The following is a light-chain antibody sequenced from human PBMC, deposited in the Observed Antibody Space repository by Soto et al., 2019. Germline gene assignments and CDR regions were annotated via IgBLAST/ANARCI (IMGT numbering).Light chain of an antibody. CDR2: EGS. V-gene: IGLV2-23*03. CDR3: CSYAGSNTFVV. Sequence: QSVLTQPRSVSGSPGQSVTISCTGTSSDVGSYNLVSWYQQHPGKAPKLMIYEGSKRPSGVSNRFSGSKSGNTASLTISGLQAEDEADYYCCSYAGSNTFVVFGGGTKLTVL. J-gene: IGLJ2*01. CDR1: SSDVGSYNL.